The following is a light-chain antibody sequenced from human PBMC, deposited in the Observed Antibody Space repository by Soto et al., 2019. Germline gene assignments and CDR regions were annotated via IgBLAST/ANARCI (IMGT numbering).Light chain of an antibody. J-gene: IGLJ1*01. V-gene: IGLV2-11*01. CDR1: SNDVGGYNF. CDR2: DVS. CDR3: CSYVGSDSSFV. Sequence: QSVLTQPRSLSGSPGQSVTISCTGTSNDVGGYNFVSWYQQHPGKVHKLIIYDVSIRPSGVPDRFSASKSGITASLTISGLQAEDEADYYCCSYVGSDSSFVFGSGTKVTVL.